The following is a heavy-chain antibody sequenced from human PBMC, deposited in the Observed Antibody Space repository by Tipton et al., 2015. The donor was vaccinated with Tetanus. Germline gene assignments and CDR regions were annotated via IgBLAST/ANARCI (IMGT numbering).Heavy chain of an antibody. CDR2: IYYSGST. CDR3: ARLKKMVYSYGYPDY. V-gene: IGHV4-39*01. D-gene: IGHD5-18*01. Sequence: TLSLTCTVSGGSISSSSYYWGWIRQPPGKGLEWIGSIYYSGSTYYNPSLKSRVTISVDTSKNQFSLKLSSVTAADTAVYYCARLKKMVYSYGYPDYWGQGTLVTVSS. J-gene: IGHJ4*02. CDR1: GGSISSSSYY.